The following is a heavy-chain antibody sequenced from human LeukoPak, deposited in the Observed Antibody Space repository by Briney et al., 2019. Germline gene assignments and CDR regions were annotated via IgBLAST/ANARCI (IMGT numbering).Heavy chain of an antibody. D-gene: IGHD1-26*01. CDR3: AKDWEDAIDP. J-gene: IGHJ5*02. CDR1: GFTFSSYG. CDR2: IWYDGSNK. Sequence: PGGSLRLSCAASGFTFSSYGMHWVRQAPGKGLEWVAVIWYDGSNKYYADSVKGRFTISRDNSKNTLYLQMNSLRAGDTAVYYCAKDWEDAIDPWGQGTLVTVSS. V-gene: IGHV3-33*06.